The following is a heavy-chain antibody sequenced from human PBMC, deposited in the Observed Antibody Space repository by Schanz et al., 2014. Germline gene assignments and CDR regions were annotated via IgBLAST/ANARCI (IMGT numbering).Heavy chain of an antibody. CDR2: ISRDGTTS. D-gene: IGHD7-27*01. CDR3: ARENLNWEAFDI. CDR1: GFSFSDYS. Sequence: VQLVESEGGLVQPGGSLRLSCEGSGFSFSDYSMNWIRQAPGKGLEWLSYISRDGTTSYYADSVKGRFTISRDNAKNSLYLEMTSLRGEDTAVYYCARENLNWEAFDIWGQGTVVTVSS. J-gene: IGHJ3*02. V-gene: IGHV3-11*01.